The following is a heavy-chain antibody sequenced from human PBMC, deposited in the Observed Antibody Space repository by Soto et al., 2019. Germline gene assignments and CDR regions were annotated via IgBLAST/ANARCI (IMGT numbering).Heavy chain of an antibody. D-gene: IGHD4-17*01. V-gene: IGHV4-61*01. CDR3: ARGKYYGDCDY. CDR1: GGSIGITSYY. J-gene: IGHJ4*02. CDR2: IYYSGSA. Sequence: QVQLQESGPGVIMPSETLSLTCTVSGGSIGITSYYWTWIRQPPGKGLEWIGYIYYSGSASYNPSVESRVSMSVDTSKNQFSLKLRSVTAADTAVYWCARGKYYGDCDYWGQGTLVTVSS.